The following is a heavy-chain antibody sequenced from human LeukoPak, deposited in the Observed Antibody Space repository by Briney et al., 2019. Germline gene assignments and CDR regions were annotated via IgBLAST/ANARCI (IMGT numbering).Heavy chain of an antibody. J-gene: IGHJ4*02. CDR3: VKDRWIDY. CDR2: ISHSGGST. D-gene: IGHD1-1*01. V-gene: IGHV3-64D*06. Sequence: GGSLRLSCSVSGFTFSGLAMHWVRQAPGKGRQYVSSISHSGGSTYYADSVKGRFVISRDNSKNTLYLQMSSLRSEDTAVYYCVKDRWIDYWGQGILVTVSS. CDR1: GFTFSGLA.